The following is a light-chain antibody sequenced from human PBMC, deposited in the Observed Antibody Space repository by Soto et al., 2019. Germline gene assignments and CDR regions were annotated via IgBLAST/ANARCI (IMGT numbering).Light chain of an antibody. Sequence: DIVMTQSPDSLAVTLGERATINCKASQTVLYSSNNKNYLAWYQQKPGQPPKLLIYWASTRQSGVPDRFSGSGSGIDFTLTISSLQAEDVAVYYCQQYYSTPLTFGGGTKVELK. CDR1: QTVLYSSNNKNY. CDR2: WAS. V-gene: IGKV4-1*01. CDR3: QQYYSTPLT. J-gene: IGKJ4*01.